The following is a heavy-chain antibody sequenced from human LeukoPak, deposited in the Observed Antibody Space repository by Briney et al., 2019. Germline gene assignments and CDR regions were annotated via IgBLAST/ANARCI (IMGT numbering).Heavy chain of an antibody. CDR3: ARDIVVVVAATSDAFDI. D-gene: IGHD2-15*01. Sequence: GGSLRLSCAASGFTFSSYSMNWVRQAPGKGLEWVSSISSSSSYIYYADSVKGRFTISRDNAKNSLYLQMNSLRAEDTAVYYCARDIVVVVAATSDAFDIWGQGTMVTVSS. J-gene: IGHJ3*02. CDR2: ISSSSSYI. V-gene: IGHV3-21*01. CDR1: GFTFSSYS.